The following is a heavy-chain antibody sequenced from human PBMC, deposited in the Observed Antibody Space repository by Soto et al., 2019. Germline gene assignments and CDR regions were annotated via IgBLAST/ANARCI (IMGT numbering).Heavy chain of an antibody. J-gene: IGHJ4*02. Sequence: PSETLSLTCTVSGGSVSSSSYYWGWVRRPPGKGLEWIGSVYYSGGTYYNPSLESRVTISVDKSKNQFSLKLMSLSAADTAVYYCGRLEGLATISYYFDYWGQGALVTVSS. CDR1: GGSVSSSSYY. CDR2: VYYSGGT. V-gene: IGHV4-39*01. D-gene: IGHD3-9*01. CDR3: GRLEGLATISYYFDY.